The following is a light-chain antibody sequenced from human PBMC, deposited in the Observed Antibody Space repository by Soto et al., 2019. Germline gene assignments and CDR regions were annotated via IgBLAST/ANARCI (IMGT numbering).Light chain of an antibody. V-gene: IGLV1-44*01. CDR3: AAWDDSLNGYV. J-gene: IGLJ1*01. CDR1: SSNIASNT. Sequence: QSVLTQPPSASGTPGQRVTISCSGSSSNIASNTVSWYQQVPGTAPKLLIFTNDQRPSGVPDRFSGSQSGTSGLLTISGLQSEDEADYYCAAWDDSLNGYVFGTGTKLTVL. CDR2: TND.